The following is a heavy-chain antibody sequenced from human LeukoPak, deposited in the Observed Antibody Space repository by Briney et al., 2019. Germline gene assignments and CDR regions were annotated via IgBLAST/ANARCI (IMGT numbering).Heavy chain of an antibody. V-gene: IGHV2-5*02. CDR1: GFSLSTSGVG. D-gene: IGHD3-10*01. Sequence: ESGPTLVKPTQTLTLTCTFSGFSLSTSGVGVGWIRQPPGKALEWLALIYWDDDKRYSPSLKSRLTITKDTSKNQVVLTMINMDPVDTATYYCAQVGSWDAFDIWGQGTMVTVSS. CDR2: IYWDDDK. CDR3: AQVGSWDAFDI. J-gene: IGHJ3*02.